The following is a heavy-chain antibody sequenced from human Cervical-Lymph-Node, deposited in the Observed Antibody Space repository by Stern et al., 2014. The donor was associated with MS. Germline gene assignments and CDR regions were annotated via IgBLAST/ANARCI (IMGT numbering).Heavy chain of an antibody. Sequence: VQLVESGGGVAQPGRSLRLSCAVSGFSFNTYGMHWVRQAPGKGLEWVAAIWSDGNNKYYADSVKGRFTISRDISKNTLYLQMSSLRGEDTAVYYCARARLGFGGNTLDYWGQGTLVTVSS. J-gene: IGHJ4*02. V-gene: IGHV3-33*01. D-gene: IGHD4-23*01. CDR2: IWSDGNNK. CDR1: GFSFNTYG. CDR3: ARARLGFGGNTLDY.